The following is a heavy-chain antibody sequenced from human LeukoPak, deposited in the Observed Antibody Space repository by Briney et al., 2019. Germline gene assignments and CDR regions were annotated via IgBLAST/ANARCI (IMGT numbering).Heavy chain of an antibody. CDR3: ASLGGGSTVATYLNY. CDR2: INPIFGTE. J-gene: IGHJ4*02. D-gene: IGHD3-16*01. Sequence: SSVPVSCQASSGTFSSYVINWLGQAAGQGREWVGGINPIFGTENFAQMLQGIVTITADESTSTAYMELSSLRSEDTAVYYCASLGGGSTVATYLNYWGQGTPVTVSS. V-gene: IGHV1-69*13. CDR1: SGTFSSYV.